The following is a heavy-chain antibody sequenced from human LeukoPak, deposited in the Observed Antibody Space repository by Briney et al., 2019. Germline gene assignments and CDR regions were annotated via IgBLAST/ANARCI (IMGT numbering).Heavy chain of an antibody. Sequence: SETLSLTCTVSGGSISSSSYYWGWIRQPPGKGLEWIGSIYYSGSTNYNPSLKSRVTISVDTSKNQFSLKLSSVTAADTAVYYCARGSSGWFDPWGQGTLVTVSS. CDR3: ARGSSGWFDP. V-gene: IGHV4-39*07. J-gene: IGHJ5*02. CDR1: GGSISSSSYY. D-gene: IGHD5/OR15-5a*01. CDR2: IYYSGST.